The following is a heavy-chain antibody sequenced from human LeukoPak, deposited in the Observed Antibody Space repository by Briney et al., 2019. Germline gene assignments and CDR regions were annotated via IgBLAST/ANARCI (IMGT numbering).Heavy chain of an antibody. CDR2: ISSSSSYT. CDR3: ARSREPRSYAFDI. J-gene: IGHJ3*02. V-gene: IGHV3-11*06. D-gene: IGHD1-26*01. Sequence: GGSLRLSCAASGFTFSDYYMSWIRQAPGKGRVGVAYISSSSSYTNYADSVKGRFTISRDNAKNSLYLQMNSLRAEDTAVYYCARSREPRSYAFDIWGQGTMVTVSS. CDR1: GFTFSDYY.